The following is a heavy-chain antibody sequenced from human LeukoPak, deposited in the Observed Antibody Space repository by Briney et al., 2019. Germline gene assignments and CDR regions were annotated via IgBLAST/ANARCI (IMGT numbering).Heavy chain of an antibody. D-gene: IGHD5-24*01. V-gene: IGHV1-46*01. CDR1: GYTFTSYH. Sequence: GASVKVSCKASGYTFTSYHITWVRQAPGQGLEWMAIINPSDGSTTNSQKFQGRVTMTRDTSTSTVYMELSGLRSEDTALYYCARIRDGYNDAYDIWGQGTMVTVSS. J-gene: IGHJ3*02. CDR3: ARIRDGYNDAYDI. CDR2: INPSDGST.